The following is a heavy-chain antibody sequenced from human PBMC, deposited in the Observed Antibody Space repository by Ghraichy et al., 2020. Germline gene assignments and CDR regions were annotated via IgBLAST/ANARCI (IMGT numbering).Heavy chain of an antibody. CDR2: ISWDGGST. CDR1: GFTFDDYT. V-gene: IGHV3-43*01. Sequence: SLRLSCAASGFTFDDYTMHWVRQAPGKGLEWVSLISWDGGSTYYADSVKGRFTISRDNSKNSLYLQMNSLRTEDTALYYCAKDYYDSSGYLDYWGQGTLVTVSS. D-gene: IGHD3-22*01. J-gene: IGHJ4*02. CDR3: AKDYYDSSGYLDY.